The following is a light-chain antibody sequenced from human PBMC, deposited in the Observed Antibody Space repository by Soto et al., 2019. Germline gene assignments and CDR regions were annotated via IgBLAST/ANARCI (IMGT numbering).Light chain of an antibody. CDR1: SSDVGGYNY. J-gene: IGLJ1*01. CDR3: SSYTSSSPYV. CDR2: DVS. V-gene: IGLV2-14*01. Sequence: QSVLIQPASVSGSPGQSITISCTGTSSDVGGYNYVSWYQQHPGKAPKLMIYDVSNRPSGVSNRFSGSKSGNTASLTISGLQAEDEADYYCSSYTSSSPYVFGTGTKVTV.